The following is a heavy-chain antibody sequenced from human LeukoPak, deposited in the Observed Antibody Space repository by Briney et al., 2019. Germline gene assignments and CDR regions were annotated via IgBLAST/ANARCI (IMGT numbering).Heavy chain of an antibody. V-gene: IGHV4-61*01. J-gene: IGHJ4*02. CDR3: ASVYYDSSGYVDY. D-gene: IGHD3-22*01. CDR1: GGSVSSGSYY. Sequence: SETLSLTCTVSGGSVSSGSYYWSWIRQPPGKGLEWIGYIYYSGSTNYNPSLKSRVTISVDTSKNQFSLKLSSVTAADTAVYYCASVYYDSSGYVDYWGQGTLVTVSS. CDR2: IYYSGST.